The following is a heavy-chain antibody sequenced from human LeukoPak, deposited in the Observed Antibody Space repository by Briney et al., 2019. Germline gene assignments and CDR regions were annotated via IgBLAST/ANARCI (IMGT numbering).Heavy chain of an antibody. J-gene: IGHJ4*02. CDR3: ASGSHPSFIAAAGTVDY. Sequence: SETLSLTCTVSGGSISSGGYYWSWIRQPPGKGLEWIGYIYHSGSTYYNPSLKSRVTISVDRSKNQFSLKLSSVTAADTAVYYCASGSHPSFIAAAGTVDYWGQGTLVTVSS. D-gene: IGHD6-13*01. V-gene: IGHV4-30-2*01. CDR1: GGSISSGGYY. CDR2: IYHSGST.